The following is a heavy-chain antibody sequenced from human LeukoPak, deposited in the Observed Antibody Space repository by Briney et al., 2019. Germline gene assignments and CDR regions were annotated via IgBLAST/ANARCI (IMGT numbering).Heavy chain of an antibody. CDR1: GYTFTSYY. V-gene: IGHV1-46*01. Sequence: GASVTVSCKASGYTFTSYYMHWVRQAPGQGLEWMGIINPSGGSTSYAQKFQGRVTMTRDTSTGTVYMELSSLRSENTAVYYCARDWRNYFDYWGQGTLVTVSS. J-gene: IGHJ4*02. CDR2: INPSGGST. CDR3: ARDWRNYFDY. D-gene: IGHD3-3*01.